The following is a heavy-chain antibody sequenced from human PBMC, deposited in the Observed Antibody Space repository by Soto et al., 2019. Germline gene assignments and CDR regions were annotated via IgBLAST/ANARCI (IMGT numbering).Heavy chain of an antibody. CDR3: ARAIGPTLFDY. D-gene: IGHD3-22*01. Sequence: EVQLVESGGGLEQPGGSLRLSCSASGFTFSSYDMHWVRQGTGKGLEWVSAIGTTGDTYYAGSVKGRFTISRENAKNSLYLQMNSLRAGDTAIYFCARAIGPTLFDYWGQGTLVTVSS. CDR1: GFTFSSYD. V-gene: IGHV3-13*04. J-gene: IGHJ4*02. CDR2: IGTTGDT.